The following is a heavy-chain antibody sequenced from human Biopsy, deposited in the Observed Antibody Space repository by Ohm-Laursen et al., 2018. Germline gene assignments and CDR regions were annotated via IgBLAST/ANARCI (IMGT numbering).Heavy chain of an antibody. Sequence: SVKVSCKASGYTFTSCGISWVRQAPGQGLEWMGWINTENGNTIYAQNLQGRVTMTADTSTSTAYMEVTSLRSDDTAVYYCARAKLEPVYYYYGMDVWGQGTTVTVSS. CDR1: GYTFTSCG. CDR3: ARAKLEPVYYYYGMDV. CDR2: INTENGNT. D-gene: IGHD1-1*01. J-gene: IGHJ6*02. V-gene: IGHV1-18*01.